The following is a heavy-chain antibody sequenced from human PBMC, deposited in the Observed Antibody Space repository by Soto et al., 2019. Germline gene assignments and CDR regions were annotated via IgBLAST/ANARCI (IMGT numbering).Heavy chain of an antibody. CDR1: GFTFSSYA. CDR2: ISYDGSNK. Sequence: GGSLRLSCAASGFTFSSYAMHWVRQAPGKGLEWVAVISYDGSNKYYADSVKGRFTISRDNSKNTLYLQMNSLRAEDTAVYYCASGTVVVTAISDYWGQGTLVTVSS. V-gene: IGHV3-30-3*01. D-gene: IGHD2-21*02. J-gene: IGHJ4*02. CDR3: ASGTVVVTAISDY.